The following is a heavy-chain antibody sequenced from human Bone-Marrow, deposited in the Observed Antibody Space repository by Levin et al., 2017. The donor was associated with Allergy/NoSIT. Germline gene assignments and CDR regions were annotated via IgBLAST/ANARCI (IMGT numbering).Heavy chain of an antibody. Sequence: PGGSLRLSCAASGFIFPNAWMNWVRQAPGKGLEWVGRIKDKTDGETTDYAAPVKGRFTISRDDSKNTLYLQMNSLKSEDTAVYYCAIGWGYYDSGDYDIGYWGQGTLVTVSS. CDR3: AIGWGYYDSGDYDIGY. CDR2: IKDKTDGETT. V-gene: IGHV3-15*07. CDR1: GFIFPNAW. D-gene: IGHD3-10*01. J-gene: IGHJ4*02.